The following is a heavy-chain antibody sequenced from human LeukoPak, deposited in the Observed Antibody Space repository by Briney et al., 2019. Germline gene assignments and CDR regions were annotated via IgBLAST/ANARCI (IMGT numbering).Heavy chain of an antibody. Sequence: SETLSLTCTVSGGSIRSYYWSWIRQPPGKGLEWIGYFYHSGSTNYNPSLKSRVTISVDTSKNQFSLELSSVTAADTAVYYCARGLRGHSYISDYWGQGTLVTVSS. V-gene: IGHV4-59*01. CDR3: ARGLRGHSYISDY. CDR1: GGSIRSYY. CDR2: FYHSGST. J-gene: IGHJ4*02. D-gene: IGHD5-18*01.